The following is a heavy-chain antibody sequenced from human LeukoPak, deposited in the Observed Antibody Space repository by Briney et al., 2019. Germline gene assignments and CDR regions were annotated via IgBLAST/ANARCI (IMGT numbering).Heavy chain of an antibody. D-gene: IGHD3-22*01. CDR2: ISGGGGST. CDR3: ARDNYDSSTPYYFDY. V-gene: IGHV3-23*01. Sequence: HPGGSLRLSCAASGFTFSSYAMSWVRQAPGKGLDWVSSISGGGGSTYYADSVKGRFTISRDNSKNTLYLQMNSLRAEDTAVYYCARDNYDSSTPYYFDYWGQGTLVTVSS. J-gene: IGHJ4*02. CDR1: GFTFSSYA.